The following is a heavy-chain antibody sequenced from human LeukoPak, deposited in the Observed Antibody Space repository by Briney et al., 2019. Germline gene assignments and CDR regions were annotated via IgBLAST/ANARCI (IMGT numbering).Heavy chain of an antibody. Sequence: GGSLRLSCAASGFTFSSYAMSWVRQAPGKGLEWVSAISGSGGSTYYADSVKGRFTISRDNSKNTLYLQMNSLRAEDTAVYYCAKVRFFDCSSISCYFDYWGQGTLVTVSS. CDR1: GFTFSSYA. CDR3: AKVRFFDCSSISCYFDY. V-gene: IGHV3-23*01. D-gene: IGHD2-2*01. J-gene: IGHJ4*02. CDR2: ISGSGGST.